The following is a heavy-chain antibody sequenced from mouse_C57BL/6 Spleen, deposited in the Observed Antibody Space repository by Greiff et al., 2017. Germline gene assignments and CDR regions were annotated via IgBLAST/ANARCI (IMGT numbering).Heavy chain of an antibody. CDR3: TTNYGSSYVWFAY. V-gene: IGHV14-1*01. CDR1: GFNIKDYY. J-gene: IGHJ3*01. CDR2: IDPEDGDT. Sequence: VQLQQSGAELVRPGASVKLSCTASGFNIKDYYMHWVKQRPEQGLEWIGRIDPEDGDTEYAPKFQGKATMTAVTSSNTAYLQLSSLTSEDTAVYYCTTNYGSSYVWFAYWGQGTLVTVSA. D-gene: IGHD1-1*01.